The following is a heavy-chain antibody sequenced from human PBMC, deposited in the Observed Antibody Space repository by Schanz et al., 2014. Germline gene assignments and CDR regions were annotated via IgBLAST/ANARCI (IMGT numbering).Heavy chain of an antibody. CDR2: IRYDGVNK. CDR1: GFTFSSYG. J-gene: IGHJ6*02. CDR3: ARDRQQLVGRIGYYYGMDV. Sequence: QVQLVESGGGVVQPGGSLRLSCAASGFTFSSYGIHWVRQAPDKGLEWVSFIRYDGVNKYYADSVKGRFTISRDNSKNTLYLQMNSLRAEDTAVYYCARDRQQLVGRIGYYYGMDVWGQGTTVTVSS. V-gene: IGHV3-30*02. D-gene: IGHD6-13*01.